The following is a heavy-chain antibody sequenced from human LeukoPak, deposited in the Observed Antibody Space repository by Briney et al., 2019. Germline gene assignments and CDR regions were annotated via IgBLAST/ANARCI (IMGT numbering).Heavy chain of an antibody. Sequence: KPSETLSLTCTISGGSISSSSYYWGWIRQPPGKGLEWIGSIYYSGSTYYNPSLKSRVTISVDTSKNQFSLKVSSVTAADTAVYYCARHVGERLATYYFYGMDVWGQGTTVTVSS. D-gene: IGHD6-25*01. CDR3: ARHVGERLATYYFYGMDV. CDR1: GGSISSSSYY. CDR2: IYYSGST. J-gene: IGHJ6*02. V-gene: IGHV4-39*01.